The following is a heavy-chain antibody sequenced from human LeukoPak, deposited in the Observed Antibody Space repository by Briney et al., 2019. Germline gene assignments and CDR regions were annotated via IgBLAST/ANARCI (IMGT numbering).Heavy chain of an antibody. CDR3: ARGEMATNIGAFDI. D-gene: IGHD5-12*01. J-gene: IGHJ3*02. V-gene: IGHV3-21*01. CDR2: ISSSSSYI. Sequence: PGGSLRLSCAASGFTFSSYSMNWVRQAPGKGLEWVSSISSSSSYIYYADSVKGRFTISRDNAKNSLYLQMNSLRAEDTAVYYCARGEMATNIGAFDIWGQGTMVTVSS. CDR1: GFTFSSYS.